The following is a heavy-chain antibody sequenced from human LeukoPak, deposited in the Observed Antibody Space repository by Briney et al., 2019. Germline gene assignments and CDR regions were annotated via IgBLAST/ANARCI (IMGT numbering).Heavy chain of an antibody. CDR2: ISAYNGNT. CDR1: VYTFTSYG. D-gene: IGHD5-18*01. CDR3: ARVSSAMVLYDY. V-gene: IGHV1-18*01. J-gene: IGHJ4*02. Sequence: GASVKVSCKASVYTFTSYGISWVRQAPGQGLEWIGWISAYNGNTNYAQKLQGRVTMTTDTSTSTAYMEMRSLRSDDTAVYYCARVSSAMVLYDYWGQGTLVTVSS.